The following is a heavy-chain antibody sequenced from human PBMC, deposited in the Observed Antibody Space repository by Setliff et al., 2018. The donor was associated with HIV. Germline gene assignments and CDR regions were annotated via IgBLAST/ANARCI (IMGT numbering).Heavy chain of an antibody. V-gene: IGHV1-69*06. D-gene: IGHD6-25*01. CDR1: GGDFTTYI. CDR2: IIPLFDTT. J-gene: IGHJ4*02. Sequence: ASVKVSCKSSGGDFTTYIIGWVRQAPGQGLEWMGRIIPLFDTTKYAQKFQGRLIITADKSTSTAYMELSSLRSEDSAVYYCARGIGVEAADKPRYYFDYWGQGSQVTVSS. CDR3: ARGIGVEAADKPRYYFDY.